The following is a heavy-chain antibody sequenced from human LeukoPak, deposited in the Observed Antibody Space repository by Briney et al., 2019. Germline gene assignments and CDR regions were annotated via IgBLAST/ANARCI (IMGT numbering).Heavy chain of an antibody. J-gene: IGHJ5*02. V-gene: IGHV4-38-2*02. Sequence: PSETLSLTCTVSGYFITSGYYWGWIRQSPGKGLEWIGSVYHSGTTYYNPSLKSRVTISVGTSKNQFALNVNSVTAADTAVYYCASLTTIYSWFNPWGQGILVTVSS. CDR2: VYHSGTT. CDR1: GYFITSGYY. CDR3: ASLTTIYSWFNP. D-gene: IGHD4-17*01.